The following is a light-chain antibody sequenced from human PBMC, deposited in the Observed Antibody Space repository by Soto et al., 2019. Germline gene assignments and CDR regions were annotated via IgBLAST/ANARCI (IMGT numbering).Light chain of an antibody. CDR1: SSDVGRYNF. CDR2: EVT. CDR3: CSDAGSGVYV. Sequence: QSALTQPASVSGSPGQSITISCTGTSSDVGRYNFVSRYQQYPGKVPRVTIYEVTKRPSGVSNRFSGSKSGNTAFLTISGLQAEDEADYYCCSDAGSGVYVFGTGTKLTVL. V-gene: IGLV2-23*02. J-gene: IGLJ1*01.